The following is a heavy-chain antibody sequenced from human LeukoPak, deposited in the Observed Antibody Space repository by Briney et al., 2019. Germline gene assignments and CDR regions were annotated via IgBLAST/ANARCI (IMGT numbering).Heavy chain of an antibody. Sequence: PSETLSLTCTVPGGSISSGRYYWSWIRKPAGKGLEGIVRIYTSGSTNYNPSLKSRVTISVDTSKNQFSLKLSSVTAADTAVYYCARLTYGSGSYYLGLHYDYWGQGTLVTVSS. CDR1: GGSISSGRYY. J-gene: IGHJ4*02. CDR2: IYTSGST. CDR3: ARLTYGSGSYYLGLHYDY. V-gene: IGHV4-61*02. D-gene: IGHD3-10*01.